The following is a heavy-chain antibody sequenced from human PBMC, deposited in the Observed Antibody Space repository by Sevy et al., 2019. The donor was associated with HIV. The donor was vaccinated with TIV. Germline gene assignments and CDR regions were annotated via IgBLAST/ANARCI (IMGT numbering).Heavy chain of an antibody. J-gene: IGHJ4*02. CDR1: GFTFSSYA. D-gene: IGHD2-2*01. CDR3: ARDRSSSWINYYFDY. Sequence: GGSLRLSCAASGFTFSSYAIHWVRQAPGKGLEWVAVISYDGSKKYHADSVKGRFTISRDNSKNTLYLQMNSLRVEDTAVYYCARDRSSSWINYYFDYWGQGTLVTVSS. V-gene: IGHV3-30*04. CDR2: ISYDGSKK.